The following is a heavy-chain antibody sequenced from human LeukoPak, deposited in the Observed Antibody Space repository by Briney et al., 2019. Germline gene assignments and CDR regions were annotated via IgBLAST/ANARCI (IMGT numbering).Heavy chain of an antibody. CDR2: ISSSSSYI. D-gene: IGHD1-26*01. CDR1: GFTFSSYS. J-gene: IGHJ6*02. Sequence: GGSLRLSCAASGFTFSSYSMNWVRQAPGKGLEWVSSISSSSSYIYYADSVKGRFTISRDNAKNSLYLQMNSLRAEDTVVYYCARYSGSYEYYYYGMDVWGQGTTVTVSS. CDR3: ARYSGSYEYYYYGMDV. V-gene: IGHV3-21*01.